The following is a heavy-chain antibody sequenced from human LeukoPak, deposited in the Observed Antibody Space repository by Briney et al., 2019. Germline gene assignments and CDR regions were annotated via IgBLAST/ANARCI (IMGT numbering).Heavy chain of an antibody. Sequence: GGSLRLSCAASGFTFSSHSMNWVRQAPGKGLEWVSSISSSSSYIYYADSVKGRFTISRDNSKNTLYLQMNSLRAEDTAVYYCAKDVGYCSSTSCSHGDWFDPWGQGTLVTVSS. CDR3: AKDVGYCSSTSCSHGDWFDP. J-gene: IGHJ5*02. V-gene: IGHV3-21*01. CDR2: ISSSSSYI. CDR1: GFTFSSHS. D-gene: IGHD2-2*01.